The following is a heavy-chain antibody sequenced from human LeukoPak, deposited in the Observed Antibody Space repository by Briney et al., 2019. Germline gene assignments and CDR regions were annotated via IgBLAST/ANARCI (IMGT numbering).Heavy chain of an antibody. CDR3: ARDRGLDY. J-gene: IGHJ4*02. CDR1: GFTFSSYW. V-gene: IGHV3-74*01. Sequence: GGSLRLSCAASGFTFSSYWMHWVRQAPGKGLVWVSRISIDGSYTSYADSVKGRFTVSRDNAKNSVFLQMNSLRAEDTAVYYCARDRGLDYWGQGTLVTVSS. CDR2: ISIDGSYT.